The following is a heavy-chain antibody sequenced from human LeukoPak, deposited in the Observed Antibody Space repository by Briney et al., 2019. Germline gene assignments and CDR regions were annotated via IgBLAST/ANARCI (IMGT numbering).Heavy chain of an antibody. J-gene: IGHJ4*02. D-gene: IGHD4-17*01. CDR1: GYTFTSYY. Sequence: VASVKVSCKASGYTFTSYYMHWVRQAPGQGLEWMGWISAYNGNTNYAQKLQGRVTMTTDTSTSTAYMELRSLRSDDTAVYYCARDFTETTVTTFGYWGQGTLVTVSS. CDR3: ARDFTETTVTTFGY. CDR2: ISAYNGNT. V-gene: IGHV1-18*04.